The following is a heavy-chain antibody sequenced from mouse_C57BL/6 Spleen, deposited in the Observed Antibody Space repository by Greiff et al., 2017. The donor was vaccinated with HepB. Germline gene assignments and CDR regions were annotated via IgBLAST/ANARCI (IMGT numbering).Heavy chain of an antibody. V-gene: IGHV1-15*01. Sequence: QVQLQQSGAELVRPGASVTLSCKASGYTFTDYEMHWVKQTPVHGLEWIGAIDPETGGTAYNQKFKGKAILTADKSSSTAYMELRSLTSEDSAVYYCTRGVRRFDYWGQGTTLTVSS. CDR3: TRGVRRFDY. CDR2: IDPETGGT. D-gene: IGHD3-2*02. J-gene: IGHJ2*01. CDR1: GYTFTDYE.